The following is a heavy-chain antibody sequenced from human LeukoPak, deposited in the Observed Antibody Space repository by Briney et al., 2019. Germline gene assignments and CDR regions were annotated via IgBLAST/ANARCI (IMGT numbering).Heavy chain of an antibody. CDR2: INHSGST. D-gene: IGHD6-19*01. Sequence: SETLSLTCTVSGGSISSYYWSWIRQPPGKGLEWIGEINHSGSTNYNPSLKSRVTISVDTSKNQFSLKLSSVTAADTAVYYCASVGQWRSFDYWGQGTLVTVSS. V-gene: IGHV4-34*01. J-gene: IGHJ4*02. CDR3: ASVGQWRSFDY. CDR1: GGSISSYY.